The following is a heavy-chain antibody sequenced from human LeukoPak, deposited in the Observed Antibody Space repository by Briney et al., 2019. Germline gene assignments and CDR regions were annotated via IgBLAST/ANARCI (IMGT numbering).Heavy chain of an antibody. J-gene: IGHJ6*03. Sequence: ASVKVSCKISGYPLTELSMHWVRQATGQGLEWMGWMNPNSGNTGYAQKFQGRVTMTRNTSISTAYMELSSLRSEDTAVYYCARVGYSGSYFYYYYMDVWGKGTTVTISS. CDR1: GYPLTELS. D-gene: IGHD1-26*01. CDR3: ARVGYSGSYFYYYYMDV. CDR2: MNPNSGNT. V-gene: IGHV1-8*01.